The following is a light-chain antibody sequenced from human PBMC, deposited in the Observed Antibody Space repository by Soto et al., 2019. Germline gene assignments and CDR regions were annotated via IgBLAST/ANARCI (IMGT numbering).Light chain of an antibody. V-gene: IGKV1-5*01. CDR2: DAS. J-gene: IGKJ4*01. CDR1: QTISNW. Sequence: DIQMTQSPSTLSASVGDRVTITCRASQTISNWLAWYQQKPGKAPKVLIFDASTLDGGVPSRFSGRRSGTDFTLTISSLQPSDFATYYCQQYNTYPITFGGGTKVEI. CDR3: QQYNTYPIT.